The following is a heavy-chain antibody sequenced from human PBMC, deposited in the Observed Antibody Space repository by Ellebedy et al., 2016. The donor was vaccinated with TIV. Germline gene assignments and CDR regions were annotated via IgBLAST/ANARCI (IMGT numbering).Heavy chain of an antibody. CDR3: VRWGEF. CDR2: ISSSGSYL. Sequence: PGGSLRLSCAASGFTFSSYTINWVRQTPGKGLEWVSSISSSGSYLYYAASVKGRFTISRDNAKNSLYLQMNSLRVDDTAVYYCVRWGEFWGQGTLVTVSS. D-gene: IGHD3-16*01. V-gene: IGHV3-21*01. J-gene: IGHJ4*02. CDR1: GFTFSSYT.